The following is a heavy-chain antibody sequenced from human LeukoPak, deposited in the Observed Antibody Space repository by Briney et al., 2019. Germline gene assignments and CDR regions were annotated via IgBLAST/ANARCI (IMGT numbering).Heavy chain of an antibody. J-gene: IGHJ3*02. Sequence: SEPLSLTCTVSGGSISSSSYYWGWIRQPPGKGLEWIGGIYYSGSTYYNPSVKSRVTISVDTSKNQFSLKLSSVTAADTAVYYCARRAGQSLNGSYGTAFDIWGQGTTVIVSA. CDR2: IYYSGST. D-gene: IGHD1-26*01. CDR1: GGSISSSSYY. V-gene: IGHV4-39*01. CDR3: ARRAGQSLNGSYGTAFDI.